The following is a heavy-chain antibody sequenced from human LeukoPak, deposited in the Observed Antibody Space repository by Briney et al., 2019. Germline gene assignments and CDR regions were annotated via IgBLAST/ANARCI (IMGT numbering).Heavy chain of an antibody. V-gene: IGHV4-4*07. CDR1: GGSISSYY. D-gene: IGHD3-22*01. Sequence: PSETLSLTCTVSGGSISSYYWSWIRQPAGKGLEWIGRIYTTGNTNYNPSLKSRVTMSIDTSKKQFSLKLCSVTAADTAVYYCARGKYYYDSNSSYRYFDPWGQGPLVTVSS. J-gene: IGHJ5*02. CDR3: ARGKYYYDSNSSYRYFDP. CDR2: IYTTGNT.